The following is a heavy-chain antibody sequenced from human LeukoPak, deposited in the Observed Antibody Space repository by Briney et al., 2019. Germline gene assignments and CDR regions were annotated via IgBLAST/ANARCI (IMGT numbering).Heavy chain of an antibody. V-gene: IGHV4-59*01. Sequence: SETLSLTCTVSGGSISSYYWSWIRQPPGKGLEWIGYSYYSGSTHYNPSLKSRATISVDTSKNQFSLKLSSVTAADTAVYYCARDPLPLGELSSALWGQGTLVTVSS. CDR2: SYYSGST. D-gene: IGHD3-16*02. CDR1: GGSISSYY. CDR3: ARDPLPLGELSSAL. J-gene: IGHJ4*02.